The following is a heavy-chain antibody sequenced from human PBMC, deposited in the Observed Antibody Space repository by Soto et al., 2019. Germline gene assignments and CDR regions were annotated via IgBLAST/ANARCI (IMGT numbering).Heavy chain of an antibody. J-gene: IGHJ6*02. CDR1: GGTFSSYA. CDR3: ARGGSGGYSSSWYYYGMDV. Sequence: QVQLVQSGAEVKKPGSSVKVSCKASGGTFSSYAISWVRQAPGQGLEWMGGIIPIFGTANYAQKFQGRVTITADESTRTAYMELSSLRSEDTAVYYCARGGSGGYSSSWYYYGMDVWGQGTTVTVSS. D-gene: IGHD6-13*01. V-gene: IGHV1-69*01. CDR2: IIPIFGTA.